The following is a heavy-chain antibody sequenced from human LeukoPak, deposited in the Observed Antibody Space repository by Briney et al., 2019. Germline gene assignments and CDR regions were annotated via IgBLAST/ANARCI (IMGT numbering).Heavy chain of an antibody. CDR1: GFTVSSNY. Sequence: GGSLRLSCAASGFTVSSNYMSWVRQAPGKGLEWVSVIYSGGSTYYADSVKGRFTISRDNSKNTLYLQMNSLRAEDTAVYYCARDYPSYYYDSSGYSHWGQGTLVTVSS. CDR2: IYSGGST. CDR3: ARDYPSYYYDSSGYSH. V-gene: IGHV3-66*01. D-gene: IGHD3-22*01. J-gene: IGHJ4*02.